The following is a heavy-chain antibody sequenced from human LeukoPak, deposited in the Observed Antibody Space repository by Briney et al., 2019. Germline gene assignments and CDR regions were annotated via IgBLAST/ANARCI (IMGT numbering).Heavy chain of an antibody. D-gene: IGHD3-22*01. CDR1: GGSFSGYY. J-gene: IGHJ4*02. Sequence: SETLSLTCAVYGGSFSGYYWSWIRQPPGKGLEWIGEIKHSGSTNYNPSLKSRVTISVDTSKNQFSLKLSSVTAADTAVYYCARGGGITMIVVVTAPFDYWGQGTLVTVSS. CDR3: ARGGGITMIVVVTAPFDY. CDR2: IKHSGST. V-gene: IGHV4-34*01.